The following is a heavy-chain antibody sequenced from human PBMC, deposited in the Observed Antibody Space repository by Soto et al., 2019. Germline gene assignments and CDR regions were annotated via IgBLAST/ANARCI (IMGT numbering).Heavy chain of an antibody. CDR1: GFTLSSYS. J-gene: IGHJ4*02. Sequence: GGSLRLSCAASGFTLSSYSMSWVRQAPGKGLEWVSGFRTSGDGGTTYYADSVKGRLTISRDNSKNMLFLQMNSLRAEDTAIYYCAKKVNSGPGSQYFDYWGQGTLVTVSS. D-gene: IGHD3-10*01. CDR2: FRTSGDGGTT. CDR3: AKKVNSGPGSQYFDY. V-gene: IGHV3-23*01.